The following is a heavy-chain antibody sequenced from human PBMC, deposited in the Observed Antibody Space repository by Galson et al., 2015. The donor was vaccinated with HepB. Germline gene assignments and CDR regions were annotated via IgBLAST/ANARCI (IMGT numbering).Heavy chain of an antibody. D-gene: IGHD1-7*01. CDR1: GFKFSSYA. Sequence: SLRLSCAASGFKFSSYAMNWVRQAPGKGLEWVAAISGSGDSTKYVDSEEGRLTISRDNSKNTLYLQMNSLRVEDTAIYYCAKDEGSGTYDWNFYHFDCWGQGTLVTVSS. V-gene: IGHV3-23*01. CDR2: ISGSGDST. J-gene: IGHJ4*02. CDR3: AKDEGSGTYDWNFYHFDC.